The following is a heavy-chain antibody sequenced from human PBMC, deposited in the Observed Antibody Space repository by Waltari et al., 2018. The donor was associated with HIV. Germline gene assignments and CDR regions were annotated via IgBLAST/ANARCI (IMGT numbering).Heavy chain of an antibody. CDR2: MYTGRNI. Sequence: EMQLAESGGGLAQPGKSMRLSCAASGFSVTATFMGWIRQAPGKGLESVSVMYTGRNILYADSVRCRFTISRDSSRNTLDLQMDNLRDEDTAVYYCARGGPGGSQPFDHWGQGTLVTVSS. V-gene: IGHV3-53*01. CDR1: GFSVTATF. CDR3: ARGGPGGSQPFDH. D-gene: IGHD2-15*01. J-gene: IGHJ4*02.